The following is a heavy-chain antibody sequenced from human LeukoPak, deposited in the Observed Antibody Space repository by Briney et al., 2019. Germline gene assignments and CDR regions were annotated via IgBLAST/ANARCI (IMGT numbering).Heavy chain of an antibody. CDR1: GYTFTSYG. Sequence: GASVKVSCKASGYTFTSYGISWVRQAPGQGLEWMGWISAYNGNTNYAQKLQGRVTMTTDTSTSTAYMELRSLRSDDTAVYYCARGISGETYYYYYMDVWGKGTTVTISS. D-gene: IGHD1-26*01. J-gene: IGHJ6*03. CDR3: ARGISGETYYYYYMDV. V-gene: IGHV1-18*01. CDR2: ISAYNGNT.